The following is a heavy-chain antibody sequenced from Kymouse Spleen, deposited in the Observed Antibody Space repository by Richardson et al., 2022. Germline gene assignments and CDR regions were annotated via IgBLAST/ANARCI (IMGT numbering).Heavy chain of an antibody. CDR3: ARCIAARPYYYYYYGMDV. D-gene: IGHD6-6*01. V-gene: IGHV4-31*03. CDR2: IYYSGST. J-gene: IGHJ6*02. Sequence: QVQLQESGPGLVKPSQTLSLTCTVSGGSISSGGYYWSWIRQHPGKGLEWIGYIYYSGSTYYNPSLKSRVTISVDTSKNQFSLKLSSVTAADTAVYYCARCIAARPYYYYYYGMDVWGQGTTVTVSS. CDR1: GGSISSGGYY.